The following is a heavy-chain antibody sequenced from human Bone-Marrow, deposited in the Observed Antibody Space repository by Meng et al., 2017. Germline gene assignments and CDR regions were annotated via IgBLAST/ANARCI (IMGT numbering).Heavy chain of an antibody. J-gene: IGHJ4*01. CDR3: ARGYDILTGYFFDY. CDR2: IYYSGST. D-gene: IGHD3-9*01. CDR1: GYSISSGYY. V-gene: IGHV4-38-2*02. Sequence: SETLSLTCTVSGYSISSGYYWGWIRQPPGKGLECIGYIYYSGSTNYNPPLKSRVTISVDTSKNQFPLKLSSVTAADAAVYYCARGYDILTGYFFDYWGQGTLVTVSS.